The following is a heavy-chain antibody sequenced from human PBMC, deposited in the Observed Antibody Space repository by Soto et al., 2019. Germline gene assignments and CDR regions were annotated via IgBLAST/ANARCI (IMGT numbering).Heavy chain of an antibody. CDR1: GGSFNYNSYY. V-gene: IGHV4-39*02. Sequence: SETLSLTCSVSGGSFNYNSYYWVWIRQPPWKGLEWVGGIFYTGTTYYSPSLKDRVTTSVDTPKNSFSLNLTSVPAADTPVYFCGRLHAVHPVANAWGQGTLVTVSS. J-gene: IGHJ5*02. D-gene: IGHD2-2*01. CDR3: GRLHAVHPVANA. CDR2: IFYTGTT.